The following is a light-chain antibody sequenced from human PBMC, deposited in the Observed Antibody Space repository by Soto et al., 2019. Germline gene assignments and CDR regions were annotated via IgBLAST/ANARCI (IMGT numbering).Light chain of an antibody. Sequence: QSALTQPASVSGSPGQSITISCTGTNNDVGSYNLVSWYQQHPGQAPKLMIYEGSKRPSGVSDRLSGSKSGNTASLTISGLQAEDEADYYCCSYAGSSIWVFGGGTKVTVL. CDR1: NNDVGSYNL. V-gene: IGLV2-23*01. CDR2: EGS. CDR3: CSYAGSSIWV. J-gene: IGLJ3*02.